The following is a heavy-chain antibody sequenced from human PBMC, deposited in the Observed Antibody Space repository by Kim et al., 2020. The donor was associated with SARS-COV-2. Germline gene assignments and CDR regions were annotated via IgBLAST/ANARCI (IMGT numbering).Heavy chain of an antibody. V-gene: IGHV3-30*18. Sequence: GGSLRLSCAASGFTFSSYGMHWVRQAPGKGLEWVAVISYDGSNKYYADSVKGRFTISRDNSKNTLYLQMNSLRAEDTAVYYCAKGLGSGSDYWGQGTLVTVSS. CDR1: GFTFSSYG. D-gene: IGHD6-19*01. CDR2: ISYDGSNK. CDR3: AKGLGSGSDY. J-gene: IGHJ4*02.